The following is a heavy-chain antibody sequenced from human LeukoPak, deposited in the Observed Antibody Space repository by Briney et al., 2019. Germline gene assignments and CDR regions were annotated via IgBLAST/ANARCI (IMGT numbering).Heavy chain of an antibody. Sequence: GGSLRLSCAASGFSFSTYDMHWVRQAPGKGLEWVAFIRYDGSNKYYADSVKGRFTISRDNAKNSLYLQMNSLRAEDTAVYYCARDMTPITMIALDYWGQGTLVTVSS. CDR1: GFSFSTYD. CDR2: IRYDGSNK. D-gene: IGHD3-22*01. V-gene: IGHV3-30*02. J-gene: IGHJ4*02. CDR3: ARDMTPITMIALDY.